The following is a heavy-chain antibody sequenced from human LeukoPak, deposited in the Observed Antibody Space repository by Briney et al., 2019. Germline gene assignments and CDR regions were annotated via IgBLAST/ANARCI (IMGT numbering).Heavy chain of an antibody. Sequence: ASVKVSCKASGYTFTGYYIHWVRQAPGQGLEWMGWINPNGGVTKSAQKFQGRVTMTRDMSINTVYMELSGLTSDDTALYYCARGPNHYYYMDFWGKGTTVSVSS. J-gene: IGHJ6*03. CDR3: ARGPNHYYYMDF. V-gene: IGHV1-2*02. CDR1: GYTFTGYY. CDR2: INPNGGVT.